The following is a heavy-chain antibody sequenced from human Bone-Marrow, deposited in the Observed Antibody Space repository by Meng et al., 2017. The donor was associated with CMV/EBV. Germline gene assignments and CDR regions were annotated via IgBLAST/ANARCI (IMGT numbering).Heavy chain of an antibody. J-gene: IGHJ4*02. Sequence: TFSSAWMSSVSQAPGKALEWVRRIKSKTDGGTTDYAAPVKGRFTISRADSKNTLYLQMNSLKTEDTAVYYCTTPYYYDSSGYSNADYWGQGTLVTVSS. CDR3: TTPYYYDSSGYSNADY. D-gene: IGHD3-22*01. V-gene: IGHV3-15*01. CDR2: IKSKTDGGTT. CDR1: TFSSAW.